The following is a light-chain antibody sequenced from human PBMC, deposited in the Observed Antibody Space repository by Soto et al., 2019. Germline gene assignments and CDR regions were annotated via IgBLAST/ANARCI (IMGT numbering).Light chain of an antibody. CDR1: QSVLYSSNNKNY. CDR3: QQYYSTPPYT. CDR2: WAS. Sequence: DIVMTQSPDSLAVSLGERATINCKSSQSVLYSSNNKNYLAWYQQKPGQPPKLLIYWASTRESGVPDRFSGSWSGTDFTLTISSLQAEDVAVYYSQQYYSTPPYTFGQGTKLEIK. V-gene: IGKV4-1*01. J-gene: IGKJ2*01.